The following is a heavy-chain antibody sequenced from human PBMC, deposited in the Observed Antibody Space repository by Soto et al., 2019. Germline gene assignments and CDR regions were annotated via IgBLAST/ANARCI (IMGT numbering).Heavy chain of an antibody. CDR2: INAGNGNT. V-gene: IGHV1-3*01. CDR1: GYTFTSYA. J-gene: IGHJ6*02. CDR3: ARDYSSGWYGYYYHYGMDV. Sequence: ASVKCCCKASGYTFTSYAMHWVRQAPGQRLEWMGWINAGNGNTKYSQKFQGRVTITRDTSASTAYMELSSLRSEDTAVYYCARDYSSGWYGYYYHYGMDVWGQGTTVTVSS. D-gene: IGHD6-19*01.